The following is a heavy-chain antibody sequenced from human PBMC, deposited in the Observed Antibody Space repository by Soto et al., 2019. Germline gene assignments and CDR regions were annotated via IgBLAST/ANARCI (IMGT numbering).Heavy chain of an antibody. D-gene: IGHD3-16*01. CDR3: ARVQRVSYNYETRLVTGWLDS. V-gene: IGHV4-34*02. CDR1: GGSFSGYY. J-gene: IGHJ5*01. Sequence: QAQLQQWGAGLLKPSETLSLTCAVYGGSFSGYYWTWVRQPPGKGLEWIGEVSHSGSTKYKSSLNTRVVMSVDTSKSQFSLTLTSVTAADTALYYCARVQRVSYNYETRLVTGWLDSWGQGTLVTVSS. CDR2: VSHSGST.